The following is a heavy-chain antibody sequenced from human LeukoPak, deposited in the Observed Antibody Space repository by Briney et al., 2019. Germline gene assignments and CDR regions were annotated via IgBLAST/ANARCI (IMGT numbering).Heavy chain of an antibody. CDR3: AASSLFDY. CDR1: GFTFSSYG. CDR2: ISYDGSNK. V-gene: IGHV3-30*03. D-gene: IGHD2-2*01. J-gene: IGHJ4*02. Sequence: GGTLRLSCAASGFTFSSYGMSWVRQAPGKGLEWVAVISYDGSNKYYADSVKGRFTISRDNSKNTLYLQMNSLRAEDTAVYYCAASSLFDYWGQGTLVTVSS.